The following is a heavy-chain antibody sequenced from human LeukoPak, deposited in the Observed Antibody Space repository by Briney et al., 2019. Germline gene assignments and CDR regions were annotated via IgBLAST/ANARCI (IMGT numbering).Heavy chain of an antibody. CDR1: GGSITNY. V-gene: IGHV4-59*08. Sequence: SETLSLTCAVSGGSITNYWSWIRQPPGKGLEWIGYIYYSGSTDYNPSLKGRVTISVATSKTQFSLKLTSVTAADTAVYYCARLDSSGYYYFDYWGQGTLVTVSS. D-gene: IGHD6-19*01. CDR3: ARLDSSGYYYFDY. J-gene: IGHJ4*02. CDR2: IYYSGST.